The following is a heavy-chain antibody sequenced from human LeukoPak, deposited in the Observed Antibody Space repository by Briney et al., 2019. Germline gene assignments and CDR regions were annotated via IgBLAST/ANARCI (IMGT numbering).Heavy chain of an antibody. CDR2: IYHGGST. V-gene: IGHV4-38-2*02. CDR3: ARERANRLDY. D-gene: IGHD1-14*01. J-gene: IGHJ4*02. CDR1: GYSISSGYY. Sequence: SETLSLTCTVSGYSISSGYYWGWIRQPPGKGLEWIGSIYHGGSTYYNPSLKSRVTISVDTSKNQFSLKLSSVTAADTAVYYCARERANRLDYWGQGTLVTVSS.